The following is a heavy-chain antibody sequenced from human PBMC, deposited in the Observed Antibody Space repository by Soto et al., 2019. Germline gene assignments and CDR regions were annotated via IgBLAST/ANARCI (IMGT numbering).Heavy chain of an antibody. V-gene: IGHV3-15*01. CDR3: TQSIHCTNGVCSDY. J-gene: IGHJ4*02. D-gene: IGHD2-8*01. Sequence: EVQLVESGGGLVKPGGSLRLSCAASGFTFSNAWMSWVRQAPGKGLEWVGRIKSKTDGGTTDYAAPVKGRFTISRDDSKNTLYLQMNSLKTEDTAVYYCTQSIHCTNGVCSDYWGQGTLVTVSS. CDR2: IKSKTDGGTT. CDR1: GFTFSNAW.